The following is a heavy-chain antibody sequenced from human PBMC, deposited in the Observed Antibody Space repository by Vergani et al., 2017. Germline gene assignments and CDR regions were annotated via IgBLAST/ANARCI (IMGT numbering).Heavy chain of an antibody. CDR3: AREYDDLWSGHRPYYYYMDV. CDR2: ISSSGSTI. V-gene: IGHV3-11*01. J-gene: IGHJ6*03. D-gene: IGHD3-3*01. Sequence: QVQLVESGGGLVKPGGSLRLSCAASGFTFSDYYMSWIRQAPGKGLEWVSYISSSGSTIYYADSVKGRFTISRDNAKNSLYLQMNSLRAEDTAVYYCAREYDDLWSGHRPYYYYMDVWSKGTTVTVS. CDR1: GFTFSDYY.